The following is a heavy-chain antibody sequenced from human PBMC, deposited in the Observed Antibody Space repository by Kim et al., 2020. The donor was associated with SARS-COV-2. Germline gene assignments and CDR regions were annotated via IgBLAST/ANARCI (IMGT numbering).Heavy chain of an antibody. D-gene: IGHD2-2*01. CDR1: GFTFSSYE. V-gene: IGHV3-48*03. Sequence: GGSLRLSCAASGFTFSSYEMNWVRQAPGKGLEWVSYISSSGSTIYYADSVKGRFTISRDNAKNSLYLQMNSLRAEDTAVYYCARVTSDCSSTSCPRCSGGSCPFDYWGQGTLVTVSS. J-gene: IGHJ4*02. CDR3: ARVTSDCSSTSCPRCSGGSCPFDY. CDR2: ISSSGSTI.